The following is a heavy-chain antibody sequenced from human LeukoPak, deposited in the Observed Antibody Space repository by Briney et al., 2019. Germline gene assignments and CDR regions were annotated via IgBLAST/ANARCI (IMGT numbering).Heavy chain of an antibody. J-gene: IGHJ4*02. CDR2: INQDGSEE. D-gene: IGHD5-12*01. V-gene: IGHV3-7*01. CDR3: VRDGGVSGYDLLDY. Sequence: GGPLRLSCAAPGFTLSNYWRTWVGQAQGKGLEWVANINQDGSEEHYMDSVKARFTISRDNAKNSLSLQMNSLRAEDTAVYYCVRDGGVSGYDLLDYWGQGTVVTVSS. CDR1: GFTLSNYW.